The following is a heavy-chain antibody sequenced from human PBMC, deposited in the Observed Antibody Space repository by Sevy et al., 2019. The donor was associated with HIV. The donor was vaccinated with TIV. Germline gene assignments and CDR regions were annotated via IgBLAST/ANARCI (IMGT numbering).Heavy chain of an antibody. V-gene: IGHV3-7*01. D-gene: IGHD6-13*01. CDR3: VRAIGAAGSY. J-gene: IGHJ4*02. Sequence: GGSLRLSCEASGFTFSSYWMSWVRQAPGTGLEWVANIKEDGSVKYYVDSVKGRFTISRDNAKNSVYLQMNSLRAEDTALYYCVRAIGAAGSYWGQGTLVTVSS. CDR2: IKEDGSVK. CDR1: GFTFSSYW.